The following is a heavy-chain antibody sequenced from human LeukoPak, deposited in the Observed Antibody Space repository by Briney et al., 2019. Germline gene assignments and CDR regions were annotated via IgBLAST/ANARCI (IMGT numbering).Heavy chain of an antibody. J-gene: IGHJ5*02. D-gene: IGHD6-13*01. CDR2: MNPNSGNT. CDR3: ARGRQQSPFDP. CDR1: GYTFSSHD. Sequence: ASVKVSCKASGYTFSSHDINWVRQVPGHGLEWMGWMNPNSGNTGYAQKFQGRVTMTRNTSISTAYMELSSLRSEDTAVYYCARGRQQSPFDPWGQGTLVTVSS. V-gene: IGHV1-8*01.